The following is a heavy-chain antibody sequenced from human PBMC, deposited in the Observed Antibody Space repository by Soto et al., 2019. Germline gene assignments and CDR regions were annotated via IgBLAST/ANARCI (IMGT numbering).Heavy chain of an antibody. D-gene: IGHD5-12*01. CDR3: ARAGVATIYPGNNWFDP. CDR2: IYYSGST. V-gene: IGHV4-30-4*01. Sequence: SGTLSLTCTVSGGSISSGVYYWSWIRQPPGKGLEWIGYIYYSGSTYYNPSLKSRVTISVDTSKNQFSLNLSSVTAADTAMYYCARAGVATIYPGNNWFDPWGQGTLVTVSS. J-gene: IGHJ5*02. CDR1: GGSISSGVYY.